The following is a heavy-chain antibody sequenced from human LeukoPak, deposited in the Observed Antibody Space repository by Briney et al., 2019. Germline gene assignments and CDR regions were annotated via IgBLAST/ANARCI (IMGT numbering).Heavy chain of an antibody. Sequence: ASVKVSCKASGYTFTSYGISWVRQGPGQGLEWMGWISAYNGNTNYAQKLQGRVTMTTDTSTSTAYMELRSLRSDDTAVYYCARDRFPMVRGVTKWFDPWGQGTLVTVSS. D-gene: IGHD3-10*01. CDR1: GYTFTSYG. J-gene: IGHJ5*02. CDR2: ISAYNGNT. CDR3: ARDRFPMVRGVTKWFDP. V-gene: IGHV1-18*01.